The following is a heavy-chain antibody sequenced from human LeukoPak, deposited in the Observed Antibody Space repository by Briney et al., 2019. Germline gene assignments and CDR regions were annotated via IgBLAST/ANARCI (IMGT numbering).Heavy chain of an antibody. Sequence: SETLSLTCAVYGGSFSGSFSGYYWSWIRQPPGKGLEWIGEINHSGSTNYNPSLKSRVTISVDTSKNQFSLKLSSVTAADTAVYYCARSPDSDRLDYWGQGTLVTVSS. D-gene: IGHD3-22*01. CDR3: ARSPDSDRLDY. J-gene: IGHJ4*02. CDR2: INHSGST. V-gene: IGHV4-34*01. CDR1: GGSFSGSFSGYY.